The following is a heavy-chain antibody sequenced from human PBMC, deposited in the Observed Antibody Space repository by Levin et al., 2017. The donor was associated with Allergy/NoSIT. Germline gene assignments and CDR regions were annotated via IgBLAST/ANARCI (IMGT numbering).Heavy chain of an antibody. CDR1: GDSIRSSNHY. CDR2: IYYSGIA. V-gene: IGHV4-39*07. CDR3: AREVGRSGYFDY. J-gene: IGHJ4*02. Sequence: SQTLSLTCTVSGDSIRSSNHYWGWIRQPPGKGLEWIGCIYYSGIADYSPSLKSRVTFSVDTSKNQFSLKLTSVTAADTAVYYCAREVGRSGYFDYWGQGTLATVSS. D-gene: IGHD2-15*01.